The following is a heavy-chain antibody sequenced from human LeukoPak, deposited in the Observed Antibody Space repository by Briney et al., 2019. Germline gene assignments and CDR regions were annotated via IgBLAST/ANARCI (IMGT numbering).Heavy chain of an antibody. V-gene: IGHV4-34*01. CDR2: INHSGST. J-gene: IGHJ4*02. D-gene: IGHD6-6*01. CDR3: ARGERTARPATDY. CDR1: GGSFSGYY. Sequence: SETLSLTCAVYGGSFSGYYWSWIRQPPGKGLEWIGEINHSGSTNYNPSLKSRVTISVDTSKNQFSLKLSSVTAADTAVYYCARGERTARPATDYWGQGTLVTVSS.